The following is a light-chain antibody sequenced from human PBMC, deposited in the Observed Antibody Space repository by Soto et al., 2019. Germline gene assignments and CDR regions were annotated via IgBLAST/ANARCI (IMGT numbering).Light chain of an antibody. V-gene: IGKV1-9*01. CDR3: QQLNGYQLA. Sequence: DIQLTQSPSFLSASVGDTVTITCRASQGMSTYLAWYQQKPGKVPKLLIRSASTLQSGVPPRFSGGGSGTDFTLTISTLQPDDSGIYYCQQLNGYQLAFGAWTNVEIK. J-gene: IGKJ4*01. CDR2: SAS. CDR1: QGMSTY.